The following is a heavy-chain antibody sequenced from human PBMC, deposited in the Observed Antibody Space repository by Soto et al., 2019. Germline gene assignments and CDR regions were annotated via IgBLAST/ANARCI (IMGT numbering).Heavy chain of an antibody. J-gene: IGHJ4*02. Sequence: GESLKISCETSGFTFTNYWIGWVRQTPGKGLEWMGIIYPSNSETSYSPYFQGQVTISTDKSISTAYLQWSSLRASDTAMYYCARRYVRFYYDDYWGQGTLVTVSS. CDR2: IYPSNSET. CDR1: GFTFTNYW. V-gene: IGHV5-51*01. D-gene: IGHD3-16*01. CDR3: ARRYVRFYYDDY.